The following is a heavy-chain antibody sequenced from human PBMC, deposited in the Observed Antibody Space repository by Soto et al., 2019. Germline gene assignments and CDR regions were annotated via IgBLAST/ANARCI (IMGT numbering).Heavy chain of an antibody. D-gene: IGHD6-25*01. J-gene: IGHJ4*02. V-gene: IGHV4-59*01. Sequence: SETLSLTCTVSGVSINNYYWTWIRQPPGKRLEWIGSIYYTGSTTYNPSLRNRVTFSVDTSKNQFSLSLTSVTAADTAVYFFAKVVSGGHIDYWGQGTLVTVSS. CDR2: IYYTGST. CDR3: AKVVSGGHIDY. CDR1: GVSINNYY.